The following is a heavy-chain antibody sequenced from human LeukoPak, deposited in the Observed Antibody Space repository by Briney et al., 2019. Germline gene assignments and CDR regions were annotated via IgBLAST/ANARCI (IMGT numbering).Heavy chain of an antibody. CDR3: ARGGSGWSDAFDI. Sequence: GGSLRLSCAASGFTFSSYSMNWVRQAPGKGLEWVSSISSSSSYIYYADSVKGRFTISRDNGKNSLYLQMNSLRAEDTAVYYCARGGSGWSDAFDIWGQGTMVTVSS. V-gene: IGHV3-21*01. J-gene: IGHJ3*02. CDR2: ISSSSSYI. CDR1: GFTFSSYS. D-gene: IGHD6-19*01.